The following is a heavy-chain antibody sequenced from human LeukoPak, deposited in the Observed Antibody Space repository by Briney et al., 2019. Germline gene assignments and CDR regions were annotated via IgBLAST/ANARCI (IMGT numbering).Heavy chain of an antibody. J-gene: IGHJ5*02. D-gene: IGHD3-3*01. CDR1: GYSFTIYW. V-gene: IGHV5-51*01. Sequence: GESLKISCKGSGYSFTIYWIGRVRQMPGKGLEWMGIIYPGDSDTRYSPSFQGQVTISDDKSISTAYLQWSSLKASDTAMYYCARLSYDFWSGYKSMPNWFDPWGQGTLVTVSS. CDR3: ARLSYDFWSGYKSMPNWFDP. CDR2: IYPGDSDT.